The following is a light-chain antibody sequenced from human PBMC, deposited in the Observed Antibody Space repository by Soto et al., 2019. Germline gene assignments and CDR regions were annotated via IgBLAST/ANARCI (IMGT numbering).Light chain of an antibody. CDR1: QGISSY. Sequence: AIRMTQSPSSFSASTGDRVTITCRASQGISSYLAWYQQKPGKAPKLLIYTASTLQSGVPSRFSGSGSGTDFTLTISSLQPEDFATYYCQQLNSYPRITFGQGTRLEIK. CDR2: TAS. CDR3: QQLNSYPRIT. V-gene: IGKV1-8*01. J-gene: IGKJ5*01.